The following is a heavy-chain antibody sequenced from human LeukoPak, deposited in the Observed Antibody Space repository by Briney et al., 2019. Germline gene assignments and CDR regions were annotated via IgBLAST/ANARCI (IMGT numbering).Heavy chain of an antibody. D-gene: IGHD5-18*01. Sequence: PGGSLRLSCAASGFNFNDYGTHWVRQAPGKGLEWVAIIWHDGNNKYYADSVRGRFTISRDNSKNTLFLEMNSLRAEDTAVYYCARDGAYSYTYWGQGTLVTVSS. CDR1: GFNFNDYG. CDR3: ARDGAYSYTY. V-gene: IGHV3-33*01. J-gene: IGHJ4*02. CDR2: IWHDGNNK.